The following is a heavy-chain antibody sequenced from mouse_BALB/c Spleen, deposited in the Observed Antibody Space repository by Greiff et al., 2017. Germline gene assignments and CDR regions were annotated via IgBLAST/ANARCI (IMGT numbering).Heavy chain of an antibody. D-gene: IGHD2-2*01. CDR1: GYTFTDYN. CDR3: AGYDGYFDV. CDR2: IYPYNGGT. V-gene: IGHV1S29*02. Sequence: EVKLEESGPELVKPGASVKISCKASGYTFTDYNMHWVKQSHGKSLEWIGYIYPYNGGTGYNQKFKSKATLTVDNSSSTAYMELRSLTSEDSAVYYCAGYDGYFDVWGAGTTVTVSS. J-gene: IGHJ1*01.